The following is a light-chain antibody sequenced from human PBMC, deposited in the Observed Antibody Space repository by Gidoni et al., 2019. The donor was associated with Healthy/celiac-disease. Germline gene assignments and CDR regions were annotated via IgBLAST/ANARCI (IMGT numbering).Light chain of an antibody. J-gene: IGKJ1*01. Sequence: DLQMTQSPSSLSASVGDRVTITCRASQGISNYLAWYQQKPGKVPKLLIYAASTLQSGVPSRFSGSGSGTDFTLTISSLQPEDVETYYCQKYNSALGTFGQGTKVEIK. CDR3: QKYNSALGT. CDR2: AAS. V-gene: IGKV1-27*01. CDR1: QGISNY.